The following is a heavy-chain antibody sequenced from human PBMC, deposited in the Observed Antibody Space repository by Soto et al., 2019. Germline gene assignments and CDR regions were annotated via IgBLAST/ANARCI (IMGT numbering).Heavy chain of an antibody. CDR3: AKSGWESSGGYSNH. J-gene: IGHJ5*02. D-gene: IGHD2-15*01. CDR1: GFAFSTYG. V-gene: IGHV3-30*18. CDR2: ISYDASSK. Sequence: QVQLVESGGGVVQPGRSLRLSCAASGFAFSTYGMHWVRQAPGKGLEWVAVISYDASSKYYGDSVKGRFTISRDNSRNTLYLQMNSLRLKDTAVYYCAKSGWESSGGYSNHWGQGTLVTVSS.